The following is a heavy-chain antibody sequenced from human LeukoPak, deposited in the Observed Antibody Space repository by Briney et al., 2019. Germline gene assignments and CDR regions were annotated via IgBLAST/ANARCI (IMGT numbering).Heavy chain of an antibody. J-gene: IGHJ4*02. CDR1: GYTFTSYD. CDR3: ARGQGFCTGGVCYMSYFDY. V-gene: IGHV1-8*01. Sequence: GASVKVSCKASGYTFTSYDINWVRQATGQGLEWMGWMNPNSGNTGYAQKFQGRVTMTTDTSTSTAYMELRSLRSDDTAVYYCARGQGFCTGGVCYMSYFDYWGQGTLVTVSS. D-gene: IGHD2-8*02. CDR2: MNPNSGNT.